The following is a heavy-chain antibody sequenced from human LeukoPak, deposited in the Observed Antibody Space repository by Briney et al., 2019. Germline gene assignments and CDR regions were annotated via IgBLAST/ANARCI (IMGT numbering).Heavy chain of an antibody. CDR1: GGSFSGYY. Sequence: PSETLSLTCAVYGGSFSGYYWNWIRQPPGKGLEWIGEISHSGSTNYNLSLKSRVTISVDTSKNQFSLKVSSVTAADTAVYYCARGLEVAGPEDYRGQGTLVTVTS. V-gene: IGHV4-34*01. CDR3: ARGLEVAGPEDY. CDR2: ISHSGST. J-gene: IGHJ4*02. D-gene: IGHD6-19*01.